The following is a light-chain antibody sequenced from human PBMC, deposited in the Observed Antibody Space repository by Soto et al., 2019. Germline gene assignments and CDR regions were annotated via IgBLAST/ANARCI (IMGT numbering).Light chain of an antibody. J-gene: IGKJ5*01. CDR3: QQYDKWPLT. CDR1: QRVSTN. CDR2: RAS. Sequence: ERVMTQSPATLVVSPGQGATLSCWASQRVSTNLAWYQQNPGQAPRLLIYRASTRATGVPARFSGSGSGTDFTLTISSLQSEDFAVYYCQQYDKWPLTFGQGTRLEIK. V-gene: IGKV3-15*01.